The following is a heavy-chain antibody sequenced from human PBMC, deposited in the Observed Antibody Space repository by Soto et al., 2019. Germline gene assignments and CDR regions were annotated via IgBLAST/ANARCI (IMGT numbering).Heavy chain of an antibody. CDR2: IWWDGSNK. J-gene: IGHJ6*02. Sequence: QVQLVESGGGVVQPGRSPRLSCEASGFTFSYGFHWVRQAPGKGLEWVAVIWWDGSNKFYADSVKGRFTISRDNSKKTLYLQMNSLRAEDTAVYYCAREGYCSGGGCYSGMDVWGQGTTVTVSS. CDR1: GFTFSYG. CDR3: AREGYCSGGGCYSGMDV. D-gene: IGHD2-15*01. V-gene: IGHV3-33*01.